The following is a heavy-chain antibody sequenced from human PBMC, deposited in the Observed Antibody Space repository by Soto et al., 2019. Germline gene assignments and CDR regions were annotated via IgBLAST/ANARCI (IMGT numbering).Heavy chain of an antibody. CDR2: IIPLLRIA. CDR3: AREPPALKVEAYDV. Sequence: QVQLVQSGAEVKKPGSSVNVSCKASGGTFSSYTISWVRQAPGQGLEWVGRIIPLLRIANYAQKFQGRVTITADRSSGTAYRDLSSLSSDDTAVYYCAREPPALKVEAYDVWGQGTMVIVSS. J-gene: IGHJ3*01. D-gene: IGHD2-15*01. V-gene: IGHV1-69*08. CDR1: GGTFSSYT.